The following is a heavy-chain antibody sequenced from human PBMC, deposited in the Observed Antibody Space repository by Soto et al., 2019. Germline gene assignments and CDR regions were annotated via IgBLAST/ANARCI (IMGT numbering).Heavy chain of an antibody. CDR2: IIPSFGTA. J-gene: IGHJ6*02. D-gene: IGHD2-21*02. CDR1: GGTFSSYA. CDR3: ARELECGGDCYYYYGMDV. Sequence: QVQLVQSGAEVKKPGSSVKVSCKASGGTFSSYAISWVRQAPGQGLEWMGGIIPSFGTANYAQKLQGRVTITADDSTSTAYMELRSLRSEDTAVYYCARELECGGDCYYYYGMDVWGQGTTVTVSS. V-gene: IGHV1-69*01.